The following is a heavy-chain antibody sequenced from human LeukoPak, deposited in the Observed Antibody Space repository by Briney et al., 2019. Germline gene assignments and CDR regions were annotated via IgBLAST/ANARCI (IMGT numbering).Heavy chain of an antibody. J-gene: IGHJ4*02. CDR1: GFTLRSYW. V-gene: IGHV3-74*01. D-gene: IGHD5-18*01. Sequence: GGSLRLSCAASGFTLRSYWMHWVRQAPGKGLVWVSRIKTDGSSITNADSVKGRFTISRDNDKNTLYLQMNSLRAEDTAVYYCTRGQYCYGPFDYWGQGTLVTVSS. CDR2: IKTDGSSI. CDR3: TRGQYCYGPFDY.